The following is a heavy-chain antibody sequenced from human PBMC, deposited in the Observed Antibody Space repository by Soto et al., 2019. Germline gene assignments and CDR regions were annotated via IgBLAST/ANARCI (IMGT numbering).Heavy chain of an antibody. CDR1: GGTFSSYA. J-gene: IGHJ6*02. D-gene: IGHD6-13*01. CDR2: IIPIFGTA. V-gene: IGHV1-69*13. CDR3: ARDLGSSSAMDV. Sequence: SVKGSCKASGGTFSSYAVSWVRQAPGQGLEWMGGIIPIFGTANYAQKFQGRVTITADESTSTAYMELSSLRSEDTAVYYCARDLGSSSAMDVWGQGTTVTVSS.